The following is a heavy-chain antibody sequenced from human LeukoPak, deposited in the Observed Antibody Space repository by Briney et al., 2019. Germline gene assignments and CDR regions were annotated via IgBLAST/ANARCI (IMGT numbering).Heavy chain of an antibody. CDR1: GFTFSSYA. CDR2: ISYDGSNK. J-gene: IGHJ4*02. Sequence: GGSLRLSCAASGFTFSSYAMHWVRQAPGKGLEWVAVISYDGSNKYYADSVKGRFTISRDNSKNTLYLQMNSLRAEDTPVYYCAFTTGIAAAGTWNYFDYWGQGTLVTVSS. D-gene: IGHD6-13*01. V-gene: IGHV3-30-3*01. CDR3: AFTTGIAAAGTWNYFDY.